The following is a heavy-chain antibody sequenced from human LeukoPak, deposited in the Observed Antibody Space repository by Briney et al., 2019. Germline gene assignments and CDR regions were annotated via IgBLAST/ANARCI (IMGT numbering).Heavy chain of an antibody. J-gene: IGHJ4*02. CDR2: INHSGST. D-gene: IGHD3-3*01. V-gene: IGHV4-34*01. CDR1: GGSFSGYY. CDR3: ARLNYDFWSGSGGHFDY. Sequence: PSETLSLTCAVYGGSFSGYYWSWIRQPPGKGLEWIGEINHSGSTNYNPSLKSRVTISVDTSKNQFSLKLSSVTAADTAVYYCARLNYDFWSGSGGHFDYWGQGTLVTVSS.